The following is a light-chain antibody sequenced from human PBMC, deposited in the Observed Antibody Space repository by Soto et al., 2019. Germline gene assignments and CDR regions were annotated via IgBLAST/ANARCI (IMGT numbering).Light chain of an antibody. Sequence: TQSPATLSVSPGEGATLSCRASQNIKNLLAWYQQRPGQSPRLLFYGASTRATGVPARFSGSGSGTEFTLAISGLQSEDFAVYYCQQYHNWPITFGQGTRLEIK. CDR1: QNIKNL. CDR3: QQYHNWPIT. J-gene: IGKJ5*01. CDR2: GAS. V-gene: IGKV3-15*01.